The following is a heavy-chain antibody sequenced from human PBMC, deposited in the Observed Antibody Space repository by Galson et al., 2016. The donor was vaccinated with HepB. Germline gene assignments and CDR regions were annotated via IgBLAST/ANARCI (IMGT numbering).Heavy chain of an antibody. J-gene: IGHJ4*02. CDR3: AKVRPRKFLEWLFEGLLDY. V-gene: IGHV3-23*01. Sequence: SLRLSCAASGFTFSSYAMSWVRQAPGKGLERVSGISDSGRTTYYADPVRGRFTISRDNSKTTLYLQMNSLRAEDTAVYYCAKVRPRKFLEWLFEGLLDYWGQGTLVSVSS. CDR1: GFTFSSYA. CDR2: ISDSGRTT. D-gene: IGHD3-3*01.